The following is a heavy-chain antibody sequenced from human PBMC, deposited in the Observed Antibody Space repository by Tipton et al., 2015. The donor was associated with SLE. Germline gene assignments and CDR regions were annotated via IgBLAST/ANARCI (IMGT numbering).Heavy chain of an antibody. J-gene: IGHJ4*02. CDR3: AREAPNTCYFDS. CDR1: GYTFTAYY. V-gene: IGHV1-46*01. Sequence: QSGAEVKKPGASVKVSCKSSGYTFTAYYMHWVRQAPGQGLEWMGIINPGGGGTNYAQKFQGRVTMAMDTSTTTVYMELNSLRSDDTAVHYCAREAPNTCYFDSWGQGTLVTVSS. D-gene: IGHD2-8*01. CDR2: INPGGGGT.